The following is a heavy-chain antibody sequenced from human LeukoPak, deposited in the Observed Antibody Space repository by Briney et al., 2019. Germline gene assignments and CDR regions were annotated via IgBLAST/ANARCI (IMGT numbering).Heavy chain of an antibody. V-gene: IGHV4-39*02. CDR2: IYYSGNS. D-gene: IGHD1-26*01. Sequence: SETLSLTCTVSGGSISSSNYYWGWIRQPPGKGLEWIGSIYYSGNSYYNPSLNSRVSISVDSSKNQFSLKLSSVTAADTAVYYCVREVGATRVFDYWGQGTLVTVSS. CDR1: GGSISSSNYY. J-gene: IGHJ4*02. CDR3: VREVGATRVFDY.